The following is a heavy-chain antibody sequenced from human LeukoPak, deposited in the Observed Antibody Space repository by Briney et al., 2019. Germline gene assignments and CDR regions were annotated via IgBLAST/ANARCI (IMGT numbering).Heavy chain of an antibody. CDR3: GRLWYYYYGMDV. D-gene: IGHD2-21*01. CDR1: GFTFSSYE. Sequence: PGGSLRLSCAASGFTFSSYEMSWVRQAPGKGLEWVSYISSSGSTIYYADSVKGQFTISRDNAKNSLYLQMNSLRAEDTAVYYCGRLWYYYYGMDVWGKGTTVTVSS. J-gene: IGHJ6*04. CDR2: ISSSGSTI. V-gene: IGHV3-48*03.